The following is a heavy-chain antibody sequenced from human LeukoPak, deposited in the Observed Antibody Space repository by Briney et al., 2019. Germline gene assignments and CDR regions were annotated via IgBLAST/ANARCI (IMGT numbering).Heavy chain of an antibody. CDR3: ARGLHSAADGTVGH. V-gene: IGHV3-74*01. Sequence: GGSLRLSCAASGFTFSSYWMHWVRQAPGKGLVWVSRINSDGTTTTYADSVKGRFTISRDNAKNTLYLQINSLRVDDTAVYYCARGLHSAADGTVGHWGQGTLVTVSS. CDR1: GFTFSSYW. D-gene: IGHD6-13*01. CDR2: INSDGTTT. J-gene: IGHJ4*02.